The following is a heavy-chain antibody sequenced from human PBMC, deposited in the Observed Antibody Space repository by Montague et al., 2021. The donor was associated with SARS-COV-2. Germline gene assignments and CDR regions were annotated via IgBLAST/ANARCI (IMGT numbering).Heavy chain of an antibody. D-gene: IGHD6-13*01. CDR3: ARSESPSYSSSPFDY. CDR2: ISYSGTT. J-gene: IGHJ4*02. V-gene: IGHV4-59*12. Sequence: SETLSLTCSVSGASITSYYCIWMRQPPGKTLEWIGYISYSGTTTYNPSLESRLTISRDTSKNQFSLRLSSVTAADTAVYYCARSESPSYSSSPFDYWGQGTLVTVSS. CDR1: GASITSYY.